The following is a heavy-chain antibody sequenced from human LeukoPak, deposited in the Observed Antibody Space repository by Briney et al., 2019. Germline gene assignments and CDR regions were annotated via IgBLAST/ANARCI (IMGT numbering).Heavy chain of an antibody. Sequence: SETLSLTCRVSSVPVSSGNFHWSWIRQHPGMGLEWIGFLSASGNSYYNPSLKSRISMSLDTSENLFSLRLNSVTAADTAVYYCATYCVGRGGTGYWGPGTLVTVSS. CDR2: LSASGNS. V-gene: IGHV4-31*03. J-gene: IGHJ4*02. CDR3: ATYCVGRGGTGY. CDR1: SVPVSSGNFH. D-gene: IGHD3-22*01.